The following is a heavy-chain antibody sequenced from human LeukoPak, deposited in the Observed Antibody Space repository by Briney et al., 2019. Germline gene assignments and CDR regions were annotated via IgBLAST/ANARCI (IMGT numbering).Heavy chain of an antibody. CDR1: GGSISSSSYY. D-gene: IGHD3-22*01. CDR3: VRQSGFSMIVVVFDY. CDR2: IYYSGST. J-gene: IGHJ4*02. Sequence: SETLSLTCTVSGGSISSSSYYWGWIRQPPGKGLEWVGTIYYSGSTNYNPSLKSRLTISVDTSKNQFSLRLSSVTAADSAMYYCVRQSGFSMIVVVFDYWGQGTLVTVSS. V-gene: IGHV4-39*01.